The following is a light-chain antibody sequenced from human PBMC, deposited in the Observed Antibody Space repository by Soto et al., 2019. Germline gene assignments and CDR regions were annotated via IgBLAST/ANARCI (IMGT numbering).Light chain of an antibody. CDR1: SSDVGGYNY. J-gene: IGLJ2*01. CDR2: DVS. Sequence: QSALTQPASVSGSPGQSITISCTGTSSDVGGYNYVSWYQQHPGKAPQLMIYDVSNRPSGVSNRFSGSKSGNTASLTISGLQAEYEADYYCSSYTSSSNLRMVFGGGTKLTVL. V-gene: IGLV2-14*01. CDR3: SSYTSSSNLRMV.